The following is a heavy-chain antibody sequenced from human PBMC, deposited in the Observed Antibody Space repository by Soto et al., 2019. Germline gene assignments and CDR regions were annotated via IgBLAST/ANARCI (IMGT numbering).Heavy chain of an antibody. CDR3: ARDGGSGAAAGTPSIYYYGMDV. CDR1: GFTFSSYS. Sequence: GGSLRLSCAASGFTFSSYSMNWVRQAPGKGLEWVSSISSSSSYIYYADSVKGRFTISRDNAKNSLYLQMNSLRAEDTAVYYCARDGGSGAAAGTPSIYYYGMDVWGQGTTVTVSS. V-gene: IGHV3-21*01. J-gene: IGHJ6*02. CDR2: ISSSSSYI. D-gene: IGHD6-13*01.